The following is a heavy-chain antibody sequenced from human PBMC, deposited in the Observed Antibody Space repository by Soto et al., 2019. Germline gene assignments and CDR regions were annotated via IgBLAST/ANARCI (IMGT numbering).Heavy chain of an antibody. CDR3: AREGSYYFDNRLDY. Sequence: QVQLVQSGAEVRKPGASVKVSCKAAGYTFTNQYIHWVRQAPGQGLDWMGIINPTGGSTTYAQKFQGRISMTGDTSTSTVYMDLSSLRSEDTAVYYCAREGSYYFDNRLDYWGQGTLVTVSS. V-gene: IGHV1-46*01. CDR1: GYTFTNQY. CDR2: INPTGGST. J-gene: IGHJ4*02. D-gene: IGHD3-22*01.